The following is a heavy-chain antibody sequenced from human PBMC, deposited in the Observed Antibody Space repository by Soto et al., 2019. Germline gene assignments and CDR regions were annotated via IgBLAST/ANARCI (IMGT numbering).Heavy chain of an antibody. CDR1: GGSFSGYY. CDR2: IYYSGST. J-gene: IGHJ3*02. V-gene: IGHV4-34*01. CDR3: ARPMHYGDRDDAFDI. Sequence: SETLSLTCAVYGGSFSGYYWSWIRQPPGKGLEWIGSIYYSGSTYYNPSLKSRVTISVDTSKNQFSLKLSSVTAADTAVYYCARPMHYGDRDDAFDIWGQGTMVTVSS. D-gene: IGHD4-17*01.